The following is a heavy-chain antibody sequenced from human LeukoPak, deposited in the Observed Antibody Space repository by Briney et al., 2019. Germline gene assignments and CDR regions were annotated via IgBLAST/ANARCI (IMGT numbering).Heavy chain of an antibody. CDR2: IRYDGSNK. CDR3: AKVGDSSGYYQNYFDY. D-gene: IGHD3-22*01. CDR1: GFTFSSYG. V-gene: IGHV3-30*02. Sequence: GGSLRLSCAASGFTFSSYGMHWVRQAPGKGLEWVPFIRYDGSNKYYADSVKGRFTISRDNSKNTLYLQMNSLRAEDTAVYYCAKVGDSSGYYQNYFDYWGQGTLVTVSS. J-gene: IGHJ4*02.